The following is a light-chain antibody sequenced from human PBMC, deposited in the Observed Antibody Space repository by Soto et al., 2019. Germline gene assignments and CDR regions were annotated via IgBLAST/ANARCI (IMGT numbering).Light chain of an antibody. CDR1: QSVNNNY. CDR2: GAS. J-gene: IGKJ1*01. CDR3: QQRSIWPT. V-gene: IGKV3D-20*02. Sequence: DIVLTQSPGTLSLSPGERATLSCRASQSVNNNYLAWHQQKPGQAPRLLILGASSRATGIPDRFSGSGSGTDFTLTISRVEPEDFAVYYCQQRSIWPTFGQGTKVDIK.